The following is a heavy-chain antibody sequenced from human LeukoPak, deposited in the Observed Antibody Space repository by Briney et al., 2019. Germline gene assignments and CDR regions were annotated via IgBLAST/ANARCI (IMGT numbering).Heavy chain of an antibody. CDR1: GGSFSGYN. D-gene: IGHD3-22*01. CDR2: INHSGST. J-gene: IGHJ4*02. V-gene: IGHV4-34*01. CDR3: ARGRASYYYDSSGYLYYFDY. Sequence: SSETLSLTCAVYGGSFSGYNWSWIRQPPGKGLEWIGEINHSGSTNYNPSLKSRVTISVDTSKNQFSLKLSSVTAADTAVYYCARGRASYYYDSSGYLYYFDYWGQGTLVTVSS.